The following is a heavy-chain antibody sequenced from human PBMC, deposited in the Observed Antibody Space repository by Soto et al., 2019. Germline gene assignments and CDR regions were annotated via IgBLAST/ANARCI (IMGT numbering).Heavy chain of an antibody. CDR1: GGSVSSGSYY. V-gene: IGHV4-61*01. CDR2: IYYSGST. D-gene: IGHD4-17*01. J-gene: IGHJ3*02. CDR3: ARFPYFDDYVRKGDDFDI. Sequence: SETLSLTCTVSGGSVSSGSYYWSWSRQPPGKGLEWIGYIYYSGSTNYNPSLKSRVTISVDTSKNQFSLKLSSVTAAVTAVYYCARFPYFDDYVRKGDDFDIWGHGTMVTVSS.